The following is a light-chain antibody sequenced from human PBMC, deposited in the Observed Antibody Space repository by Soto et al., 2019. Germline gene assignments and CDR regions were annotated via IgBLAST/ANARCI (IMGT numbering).Light chain of an antibody. CDR1: QTVSGSY. V-gene: IGKV3-20*01. J-gene: IGKJ1*01. CDR2: DAS. Sequence: NVLTQSPGTLSLSTGERATLSCRASQTVSGSYVAWYQQKPGQAPRLLIYDASNRATGIPARFSGSGSGTDFTLTINRVEPEDFAVYFCQQYAGSPRTFGQGTKVDI. CDR3: QQYAGSPRT.